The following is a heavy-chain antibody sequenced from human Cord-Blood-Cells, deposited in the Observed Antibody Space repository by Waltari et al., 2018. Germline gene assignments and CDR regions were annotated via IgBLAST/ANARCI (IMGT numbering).Heavy chain of an antibody. J-gene: IGHJ4*02. V-gene: IGHV3-33*01. Sequence: SSYGMHWVRQAPGKGLEWVAVIWYDGSNKYYADSVKGRFTISRDNSKNTLYLQMNSLRAEDTAVYYCARGDSSWNYFDYWGQGTLVTVSS. CDR2: IWYDGSNK. CDR1: SSYG. CDR3: ARGDSSWNYFDY. D-gene: IGHD3-22*01.